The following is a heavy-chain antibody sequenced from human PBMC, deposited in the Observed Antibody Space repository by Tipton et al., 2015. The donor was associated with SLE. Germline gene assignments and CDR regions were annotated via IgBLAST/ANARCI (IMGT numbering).Heavy chain of an antibody. Sequence: SLRLSCAASGFTFTNYEMSWVRQAPGKGLEWLSYISVSGDITYYSDSVKGRFTISRDNAQTSLFLQMSSLRAEDTAVYFCVREVQFDWDYGFFDLWGRGTLVTVSS. V-gene: IGHV3-48*03. CDR2: ISVSGDIT. CDR3: VREVQFDWDYGFFDL. CDR1: GFTFTNYE. J-gene: IGHJ2*01. D-gene: IGHD3-9*01.